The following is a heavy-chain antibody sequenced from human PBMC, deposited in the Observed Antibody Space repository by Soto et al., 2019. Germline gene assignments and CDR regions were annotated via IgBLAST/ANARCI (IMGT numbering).Heavy chain of an antibody. V-gene: IGHV1-2*02. CDR1: GYTFSDYF. Sequence: QVQLVQSGAEVKKSGASVKVSCKASGYTFSDYFIQWLRQAPGQGLEWVAWINPKTAATNYAKKFQDRVTVTSDTSCSTAYLELTRLRPDDTVLYYCARIKWGLDYYSGMDVWGQGTAVTVSS. J-gene: IGHJ6*02. CDR3: ARIKWGLDYYSGMDV. D-gene: IGHD1-26*01. CDR2: INPKTAAT.